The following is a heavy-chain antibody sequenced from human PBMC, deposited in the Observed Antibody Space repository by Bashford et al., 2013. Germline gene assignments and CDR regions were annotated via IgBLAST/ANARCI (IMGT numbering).Heavy chain of an antibody. CDR3: ARNLRSGLNSLDI. CDR2: IDWDDDK. CDR1: GFSLDTSRTC. Sequence: SGPTLVKPTQTLTLTCTFSGFSLDTSRTCVSWIRQPPGKALEWLALIDWDDDKYYSTSLKTRLTISKDNSKNQVVLTMTNMDPVDTATYYCARNLRSGLNSLDIWGPKGQWSPSPQ. V-gene: IGHV2-70*13. D-gene: IGHD3-3*01. J-gene: IGHJ3*02.